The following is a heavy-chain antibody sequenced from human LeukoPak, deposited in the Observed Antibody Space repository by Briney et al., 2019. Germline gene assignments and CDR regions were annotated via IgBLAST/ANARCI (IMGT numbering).Heavy chain of an antibody. CDR3: ARSTIFGVVISYYFDY. D-gene: IGHD3-3*01. Sequence: GSSVKVSCKASGGTFSSYAISWVRQAPGQGLEWMGGIIPIFGTANYAQKFQGRVTITADKSTSTAYMELSSLRSEDTAVYYCARSTIFGVVISYYFDYWGQGTLVTVSS. J-gene: IGHJ4*02. V-gene: IGHV1-69*06. CDR2: IIPIFGTA. CDR1: GGTFSSYA.